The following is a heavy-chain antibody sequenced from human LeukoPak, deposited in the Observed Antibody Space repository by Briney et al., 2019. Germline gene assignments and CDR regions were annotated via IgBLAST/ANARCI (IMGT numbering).Heavy chain of an antibody. CDR3: AISTSEYYYGMDV. CDR2: ISWNSGSI. Sequence: GGSLRLSCAASGFTFDDYAMHWVRQAPGKGLEWVSGISWNSGSIGYADSVKGRFTISRDNAKNSLYLQMNSLRAEDTALYYCAISTSEYYYGMDVWGQGTTVTVSS. CDR1: GFTFDDYA. V-gene: IGHV3-9*01. J-gene: IGHJ6*02. D-gene: IGHD5/OR15-5a*01.